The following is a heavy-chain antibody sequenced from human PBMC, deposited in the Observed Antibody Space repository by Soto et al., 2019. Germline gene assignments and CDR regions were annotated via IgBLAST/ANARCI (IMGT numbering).Heavy chain of an antibody. CDR2: IDQDGSER. D-gene: IGHD2-21*01. CDR1: GFTFSTYW. Sequence: EVQLVESGGGLVQPGGSLRLSCAASGFTFSTYWMTWVRQPQEKGLEWVANIDQDGSERYYVDSVRGRFTISRDNTKNSLYLQMNSLRAEDTAVYYCVCGGNFFVYWGQGTLVTVSP. CDR3: VCGGNFFVY. J-gene: IGHJ4*02. V-gene: IGHV3-7*01.